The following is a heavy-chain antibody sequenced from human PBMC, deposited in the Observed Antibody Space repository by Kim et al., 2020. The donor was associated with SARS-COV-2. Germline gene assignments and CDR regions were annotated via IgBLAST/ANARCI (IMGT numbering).Heavy chain of an antibody. V-gene: IGHV3-23*01. D-gene: IGHD3-10*01. CDR1: GFTFSSCA. CDR2: ISGNDAKT. J-gene: IGHJ6*02. CDR3: AKDRTGGVRGVSNAMDV. Sequence: GGSLRLSCAASGFTFSSCAMTWVRQAPGKGLEWVSSISGNDAKTYYADSAKGRFTISRDNSKNTLYLQVNSLRPEDTAVYYCAKDRTGGVRGVSNAMDVWGQGTTVTVSS.